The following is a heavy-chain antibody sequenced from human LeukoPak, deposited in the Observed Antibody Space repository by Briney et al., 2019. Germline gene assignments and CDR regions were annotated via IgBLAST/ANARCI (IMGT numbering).Heavy chain of an antibody. CDR1: GYTFTSYY. Sequence: ASVKVSCKASGYTFTSYYMHWVRQAPGKGLEWMGGFDPEDGETIYAQKFQGRVTMTEDTSTDTAYMELSSLRSEDTAVYYCATANNIPGYPFDYWGQGTLVTVSS. V-gene: IGHV1-24*01. D-gene: IGHD2-21*01. J-gene: IGHJ4*02. CDR2: FDPEDGET. CDR3: ATANNIPGYPFDY.